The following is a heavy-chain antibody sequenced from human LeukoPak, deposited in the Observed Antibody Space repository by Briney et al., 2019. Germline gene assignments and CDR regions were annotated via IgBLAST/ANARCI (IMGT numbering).Heavy chain of an antibody. CDR1: GFTFSSYA. CDR3: LTRSLVAVTGNYYMDV. J-gene: IGHJ6*03. V-gene: IGHV3-30-3*01. D-gene: IGHD6-19*01. CDR2: ISYDGSNK. Sequence: PGGSLRLSCAASGFTFSSYAMHWVRQAPGKGLEWVAVISYDGSNKYYADSVKGRFTISRDNSKNTLYLQMNSLRAEDTAVYYCLTRSLVAVTGNYYMDVWGKGTTVTVSS.